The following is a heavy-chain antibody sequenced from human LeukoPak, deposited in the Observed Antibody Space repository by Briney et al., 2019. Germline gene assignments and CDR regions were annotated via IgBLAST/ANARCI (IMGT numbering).Heavy chain of an antibody. V-gene: IGHV4-34*01. CDR2: INHSGST. CDR3: ATLGEYYXSSGYYYN. D-gene: IGHD3-22*01. J-gene: IGHJ4*02. CDR1: GGSFSGYY. Sequence: SETLSLTCAVYGGSFSGYYWSWIRQPPGKGLEWIGEINHSGSTYYNPSLKSRVTISVDSSKNQFSLKLTSVTAADTAVYYCATLGEYYXSSGYYYNWGQGTLVTVSS.